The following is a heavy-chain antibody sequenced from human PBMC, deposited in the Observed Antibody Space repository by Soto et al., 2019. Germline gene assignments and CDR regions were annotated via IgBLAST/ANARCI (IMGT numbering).Heavy chain of an antibody. J-gene: IGHJ5*02. V-gene: IGHV3-15*01. CDR2: IKSKTDGGTT. CDR1: GFTLSNAW. CDR3: TTGSAGAWFDP. Sequence: PGGSLRLSGAASGFTLSNAWMSWVRQATGKGLEWVGRIKSKTDGGTTDYAAPVKGRFTISRDDTKNTLYLQMNSLTTEATAVYYCTTGSAGAWFDPWGQGALVTVSS.